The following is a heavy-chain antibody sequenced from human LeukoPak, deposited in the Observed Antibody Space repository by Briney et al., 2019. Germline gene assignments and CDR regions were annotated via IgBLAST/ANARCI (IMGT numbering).Heavy chain of an antibody. D-gene: IGHD3-22*01. CDR2: IDWDDDK. CDR1: GFSLSTSGMC. CDR3: ARMPTYDSSGYPLDY. V-gene: IGHV2-70*11. Sequence: SGPTLVKPTQTLTLTCTFSGFSLSTSGMCVSWIRQPPGKALEWLARIDWDDDKYYSTSLKIRLTISKDTSKNQVVLTMTNMDPVDTATYYCARMPTYDSSGYPLDYWGRGTLVTVSS. J-gene: IGHJ4*02.